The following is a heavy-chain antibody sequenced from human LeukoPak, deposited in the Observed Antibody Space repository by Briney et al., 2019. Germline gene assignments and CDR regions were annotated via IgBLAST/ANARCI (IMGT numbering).Heavy chain of an antibody. Sequence: ASVKVSCKASGYTFTSYSMHWVRQAPGQGLEWMGVINPSGGSTTYVQGFQGRVTMTRDTSTSTVYMELSSLRSEDTAVYYCAREAGIAAAGTLAYWGQGTLVTVSS. V-gene: IGHV1-46*03. J-gene: IGHJ4*02. CDR2: INPSGGST. CDR3: AREAGIAAAGTLAY. D-gene: IGHD6-13*01. CDR1: GYTFTSYS.